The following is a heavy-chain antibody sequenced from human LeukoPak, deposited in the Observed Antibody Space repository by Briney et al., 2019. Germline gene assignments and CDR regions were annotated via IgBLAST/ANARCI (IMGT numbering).Heavy chain of an antibody. Sequence: GGSLRLSCAASGFTFDDYVMHWVRQAPGKGLEWVSGISWNSGSIGYADSVKGRFTISRDNAKNSLYLQMNSLRAEDTAVYYCARAYYYGSGSYPDSWGQGTLVTVSS. J-gene: IGHJ5*01. CDR1: GFTFDDYV. CDR2: ISWNSGSI. CDR3: ARAYYYGSGSYPDS. V-gene: IGHV3-9*01. D-gene: IGHD3-10*01.